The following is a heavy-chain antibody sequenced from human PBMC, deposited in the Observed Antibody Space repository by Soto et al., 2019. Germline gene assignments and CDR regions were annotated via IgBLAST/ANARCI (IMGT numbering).Heavy chain of an antibody. D-gene: IGHD3-9*01. CDR3: AREYYGVLTGYYNDY. CDR1: GFSFRSYW. Sequence: EVQLVESGRGLVQSGGSLGLSCAASGFSFRSYWMHWVRQAPGKGLVWVARISSDGSSTTYADSANGRFTISRDNAANTLYLQMSSLRAEDTAVYYCAREYYGVLTGYYNDYWGQGILVTVSS. J-gene: IGHJ4*02. CDR2: ISSDGSST. V-gene: IGHV3-74*01.